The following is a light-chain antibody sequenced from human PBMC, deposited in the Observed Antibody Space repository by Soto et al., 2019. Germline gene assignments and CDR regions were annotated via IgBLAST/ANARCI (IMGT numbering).Light chain of an antibody. CDR1: SSNIGSNY. CDR3: AAWDDSLSGPV. CDR2: RNN. J-gene: IGLJ7*01. V-gene: IGLV1-47*01. Sequence: HSVLTQPPSASGTPGQRVTISCSGSSSNIGSNYVYWYQQLPGTAPKLRIYRNNQRPSGVPDRFSGSKSGTSASLAISGLRSEDEADYYCAAWDDSLSGPVFGGGTQLTVL.